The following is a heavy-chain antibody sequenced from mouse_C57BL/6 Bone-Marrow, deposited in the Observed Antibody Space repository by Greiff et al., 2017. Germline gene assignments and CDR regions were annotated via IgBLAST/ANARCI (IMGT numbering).Heavy chain of an antibody. CDR2: IRNKANGYTT. V-gene: IGHV7-3*01. CDR3: ARRWLRYFDV. CDR1: GFTFTDYY. D-gene: IGHD2-3*01. Sequence: EVHLVESGGGLVQPGGSLSLSCAASGFTFTDYYMSWVRQPPGTALEWLGFIRNKANGYTTEYSASVKGRFTISRDNAKNTLFLQMTSLRSEDTAMYYCARRWLRYFDVWGTGTTVTVSS. J-gene: IGHJ1*03.